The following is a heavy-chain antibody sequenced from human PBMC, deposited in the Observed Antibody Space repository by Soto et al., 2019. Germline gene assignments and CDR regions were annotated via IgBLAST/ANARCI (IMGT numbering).Heavy chain of an antibody. D-gene: IGHD1-26*01. V-gene: IGHV5-51*01. Sequence: EVQLVQSGAEVKKPGESLKISCKGSGYSFTSYWIGWVRQMPGKGLEWMGIIYPGDSDTRYSPSFQGQVTISADKSISTAYLQWSSLKASDTAMYYCARHVRWYSGSYYSLDYWGQGTLVTVSS. CDR1: GYSFTSYW. CDR2: IYPGDSDT. J-gene: IGHJ4*02. CDR3: ARHVRWYSGSYYSLDY.